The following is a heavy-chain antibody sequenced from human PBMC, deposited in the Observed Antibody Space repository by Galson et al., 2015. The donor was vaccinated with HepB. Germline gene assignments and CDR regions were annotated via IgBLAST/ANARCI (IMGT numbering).Heavy chain of an antibody. CDR3: VRPRGAGAGDYQNWYFDL. J-gene: IGHJ2*01. CDR1: GFSFNYFP. D-gene: IGHD4-17*01. V-gene: IGHV3-30-3*01. CDR2: ISYTGSYT. Sequence: SLRLSCAASGFSFNYFPMHWVRPAPGKGLEWVAVISYTGSYTGYADFGRGRFTISRDNSKNVRYLQMNSLRVEDTALYYCVRPRGAGAGDYQNWYFDLWGRGTLVTVSS.